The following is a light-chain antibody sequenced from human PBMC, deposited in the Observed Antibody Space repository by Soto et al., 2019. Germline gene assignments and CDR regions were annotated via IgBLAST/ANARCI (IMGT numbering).Light chain of an antibody. CDR2: DAS. V-gene: IGKV3-15*01. J-gene: IGKJ1*01. CDR3: QQYSDWLRT. CDR1: QSVSTN. Sequence: EIVMTQSPDTLSVSPGERATLSCSASQSVSTNLAWYQQKPGQAPRLLLYDASTRATGIPARFSGSGSGTEFTLTISSLQSEDFAVYYCQQYSDWLRTFGQGAKVEI.